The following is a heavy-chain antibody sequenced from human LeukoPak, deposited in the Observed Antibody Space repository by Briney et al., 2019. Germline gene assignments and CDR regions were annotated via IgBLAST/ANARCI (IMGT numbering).Heavy chain of an antibody. CDR3: ARDAEALDY. V-gene: IGHV4-59*01. J-gene: IGHJ4*02. CDR2: IYYSGST. Sequence: PAETLSLTCTVSGGSISSYYWSWIRQPPGKGLEWIGYIYYSGSTNYNPSLKSRVTISVDTSKNQFSLKLSSVTAADTAVYYCARDAEALDYWGQGTLVTVSS. CDR1: GGSISSYY.